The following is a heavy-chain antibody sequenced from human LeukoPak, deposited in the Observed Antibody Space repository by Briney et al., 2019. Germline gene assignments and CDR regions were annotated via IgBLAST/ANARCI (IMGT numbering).Heavy chain of an antibody. CDR3: AREPSDIALDV. CDR1: GVTFSSYA. Sequence: GGSLRLSCAASGVTFSSYAMSWVRQAPGKGREWVSVIYAGGGTSYADSVKGRFIISRDNSKNTLYLQMNNLRAEDTAVYYCAREPSDIALDVWGLGTTVTVSS. D-gene: IGHD2-15*01. CDR2: IYAGGGT. J-gene: IGHJ6*02. V-gene: IGHV3-53*01.